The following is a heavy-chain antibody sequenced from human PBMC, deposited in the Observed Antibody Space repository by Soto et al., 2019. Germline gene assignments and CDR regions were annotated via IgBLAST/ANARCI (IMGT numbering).Heavy chain of an antibody. V-gene: IGHV4-39*01. CDR3: ASYDFWSGYYIWSY. CDR2: IDYNGST. Sequence: QLQLQESGPGLVKPSETLSLTCTVSGGSISSSSYYWGWIRQPPGKGLEWIVSIDYNGSTYYNPSLKGRVTKSGDTSKIQFSLKLSSVTAADTAVYYCASYDFWSGYYIWSYWGQGTLVTVSS. D-gene: IGHD3-3*01. CDR1: GGSISSSSYY. J-gene: IGHJ4*02.